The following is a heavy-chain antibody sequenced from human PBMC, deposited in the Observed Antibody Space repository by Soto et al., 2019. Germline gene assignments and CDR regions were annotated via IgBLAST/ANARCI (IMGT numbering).Heavy chain of an antibody. CDR2: IWYDGSNK. Sequence: GGSLRLSCAASGFTFSSYGMHWVRQAPGKGLEWVAVIWYDGSNKYYADSVKGRFTISRDNSKNTLYLQMNSLRAEDTAVYYYAXPVFYYDTTGYTDYWGQGTLVT. D-gene: IGHD3-22*01. J-gene: IGHJ4*02. CDR3: AXPVFYYDTTGYTDY. CDR1: GFTFSSYG. V-gene: IGHV3-33*01.